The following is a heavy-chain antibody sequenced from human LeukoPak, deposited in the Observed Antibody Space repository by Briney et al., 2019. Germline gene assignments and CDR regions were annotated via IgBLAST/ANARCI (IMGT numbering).Heavy chain of an antibody. D-gene: IGHD7-27*01. J-gene: IGHJ4*02. Sequence: GGSLRLSCAASGFTFSTYNMNWVRQAPGKGLEWVSSITSSSSYIYYADSVKGRFTISRDNAKNSLYLQMDSLRAEDTAIYYCARANWGFDHWGQGTLVTVSS. CDR2: ITSSSSYI. CDR3: ARANWGFDH. V-gene: IGHV3-21*04. CDR1: GFTFSTYN.